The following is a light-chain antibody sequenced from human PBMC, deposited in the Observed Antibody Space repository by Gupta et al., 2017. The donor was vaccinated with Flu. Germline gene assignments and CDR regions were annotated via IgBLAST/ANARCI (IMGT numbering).Light chain of an antibody. Sequence: GSPGQSITISCTGTSNDVGGYNYVSWYQQYAGKAPKLSIYEVTNRPSGVSNRFSGSKSGNTASLTISGLQAEDEGDYYCSSSTASGAPVLFGGGTKLTVL. V-gene: IGLV2-14*01. CDR3: SSSTASGAPVL. J-gene: IGLJ3*02. CDR2: EVT. CDR1: SNDVGGYNY.